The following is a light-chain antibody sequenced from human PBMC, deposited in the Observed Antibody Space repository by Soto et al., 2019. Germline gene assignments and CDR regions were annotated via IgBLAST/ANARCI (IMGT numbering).Light chain of an antibody. Sequence: ETVLTQSPGTLSLSPGERATLSCRASQSVSSRLAWYQQKPGQAPRLLISGASSRATGIPDRFSCSGSGTDFSLTIDRLDPEDFALYYCQHYGASPITFGQGTRLEN. CDR3: QHYGASPIT. CDR2: GAS. J-gene: IGKJ5*01. CDR1: QSVSSR. V-gene: IGKV3-20*01.